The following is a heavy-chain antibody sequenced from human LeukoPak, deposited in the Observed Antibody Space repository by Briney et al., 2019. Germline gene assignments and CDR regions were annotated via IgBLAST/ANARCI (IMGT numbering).Heavy chain of an antibody. J-gene: IGHJ4*02. V-gene: IGHV4-38-2*02. CDR2: IYHTGIT. CDR1: GYSISSGYY. D-gene: IGHD6-13*01. CDR3: ARYSSTRNFDY. Sequence: SETLSLTCTVSGYSISSGYYWGWIRQPPGKGLEWIATIYHTGITYYNPSLNSRVTISVDTSKNQFSLKLSSVTAADTAVYYCARYSSTRNFDYWGQGTLVTVSS.